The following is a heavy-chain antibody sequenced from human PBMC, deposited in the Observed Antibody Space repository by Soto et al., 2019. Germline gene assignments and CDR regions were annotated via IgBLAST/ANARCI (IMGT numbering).Heavy chain of an antibody. CDR1: GFTFSSYA. D-gene: IGHD6-6*01. CDR2: ISGSGGST. CDR3: AKDRLPGSAFDI. V-gene: IGHV3-23*01. Sequence: GSLRLSCAASGFTFSSYAMSWVRQAPGKGLEWVSAISGSGGSTYYADSVKGRFTISRDNSKNTLYLQMNSLRAEDTAVYYCAKDRLPGSAFDIWGQGTMVTVSS. J-gene: IGHJ3*02.